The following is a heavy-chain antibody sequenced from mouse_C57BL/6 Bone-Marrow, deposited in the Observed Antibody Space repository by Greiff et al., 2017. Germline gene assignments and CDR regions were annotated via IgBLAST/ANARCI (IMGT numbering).Heavy chain of an antibody. Sequence: QVQLQQSGAELARPGASVKLSCKASGYTFTSYGISWVKQRTGQGLEWIGEIYPRSGNTHYNEKFKGKATLTADKSSSTAYMELRSLTSEDSAVYLCARRDYWGQGTTLTVSS. CDR3: ARRDY. CDR1: GYTFTSYG. J-gene: IGHJ2*01. CDR2: IYPRSGNT. V-gene: IGHV1-81*01.